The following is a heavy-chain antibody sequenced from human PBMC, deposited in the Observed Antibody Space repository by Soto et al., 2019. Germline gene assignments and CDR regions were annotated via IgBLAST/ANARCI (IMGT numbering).Heavy chain of an antibody. CDR1: GFTFSSFA. CDR3: ARVPTAENFYYYGMDV. J-gene: IGHJ6*02. CDR2: ISYDGRKK. V-gene: IGHV3-30*04. Sequence: PGGSLSLSCAASGFTFSSFALHWVRQAPGRGLEWVAIISYDGRKKYYADSVKGRFTISRDSSQNTLFLQMNTLGPEDTAVYYCARVPTAENFYYYGMDVWGQGTTVTVSS.